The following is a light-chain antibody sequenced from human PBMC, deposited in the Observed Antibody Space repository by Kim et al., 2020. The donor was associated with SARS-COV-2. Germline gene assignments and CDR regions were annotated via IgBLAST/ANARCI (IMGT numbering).Light chain of an antibody. Sequence: ASVGDRVTITCLTSQSISSHLNWYHQTPGRAPKLLIYAASTLQGGVPSRFSGSGSETDFTLTISSLQPEDFGTYFCQQSYITPFTFGPGTKVDIK. CDR3: QQSYITPFT. CDR1: QSISSH. V-gene: IGKV1-39*01. CDR2: AAS. J-gene: IGKJ3*01.